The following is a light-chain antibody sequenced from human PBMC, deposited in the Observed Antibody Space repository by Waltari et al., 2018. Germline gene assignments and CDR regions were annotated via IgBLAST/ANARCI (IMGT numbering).Light chain of an antibody. V-gene: IGLV3-19*01. CDR2: GPG. Sequence: SSDLTQDPSVSVALGQTARISCQGDTLSRYYARWYQQRPGQAPVLVLDGPGKRPSGVPNRFSGSTSGNPASLTITGAQAEEEADYYCHSRETFSTRLFGGGTRLTV. CDR3: HSRETFSTRL. CDR1: TLSRYY. J-gene: IGLJ2*01.